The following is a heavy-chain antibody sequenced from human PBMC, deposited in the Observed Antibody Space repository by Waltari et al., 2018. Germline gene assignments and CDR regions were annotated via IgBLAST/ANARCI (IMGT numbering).Heavy chain of an antibody. V-gene: IGHV3-33*08. Sequence: QVQLVESGGGVVQPGRSLRLSCAASRFTFSSYGMHWVRQAPGKGLEWVAVIWYDGSNKYYADSVKGRFTISRDNSKNTLYLQMNSLRAEDTAMYYCAREGMVATSYYGMDVWGQGTTVTVSS. D-gene: IGHD5-12*01. CDR2: IWYDGSNK. CDR3: AREGMVATSYYGMDV. J-gene: IGHJ6*02. CDR1: RFTFSSYG.